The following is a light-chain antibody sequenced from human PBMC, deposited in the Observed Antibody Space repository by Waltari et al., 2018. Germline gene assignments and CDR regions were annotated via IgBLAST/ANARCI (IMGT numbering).Light chain of an antibody. CDR2: AAS. J-gene: IGKJ1*01. CDR1: QSISRY. Sequence: EIVLTQSPGTLSLSPGERATLSCRASQSISRYLAWYQQKPGQAPRLLIYAASSRATGIPDRFSGSGSGTDFSFTISRLEPEDFAVYYCQNHERLPAMFGQGTKVEIK. V-gene: IGKV3-20*01. CDR3: QNHERLPAM.